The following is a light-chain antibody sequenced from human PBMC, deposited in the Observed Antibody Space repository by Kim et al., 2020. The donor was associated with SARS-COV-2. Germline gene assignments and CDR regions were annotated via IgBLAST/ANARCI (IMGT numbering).Light chain of an antibody. CDR2: GAS. CDR3: QQYGSSPFT. CDR1: QSVSSSY. Sequence: PGERVTLSCRASQSVSSSYLAWYQQKPGQAPRLLIYGASSRATGIPDRFSGSGSGTDFTLTISRLDPEDFAVYYCQQYGSSPFTFGPGTKVD. J-gene: IGKJ3*01. V-gene: IGKV3-20*01.